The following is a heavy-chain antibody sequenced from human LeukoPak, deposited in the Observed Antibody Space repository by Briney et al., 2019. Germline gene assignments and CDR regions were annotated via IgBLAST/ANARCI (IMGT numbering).Heavy chain of an antibody. CDR2: IYYSGST. J-gene: IGHJ6*02. V-gene: IGHV4-59*08. CDR1: GGSISSYY. Sequence: PSETLSLTCTVSGGSISSYYWSWIRQPPGKGLEWIGYIYYSGSTNYNPSLKSRVTISVDTSKNQFSLKLSSVTAADTAVYYCARLMGMDVWGQGTTGTVSS. CDR3: ARLMGMDV. D-gene: IGHD3-16*01.